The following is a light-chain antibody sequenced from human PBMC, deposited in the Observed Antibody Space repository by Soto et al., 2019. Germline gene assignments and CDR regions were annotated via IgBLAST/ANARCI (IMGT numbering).Light chain of an antibody. J-gene: IGKJ2*01. CDR1: QGIRND. Sequence: AIQMTHSPSSLSASVGDRVTITCRASQGIRNDLGWYQQKPGKAPKLLIYAASSLQSGVPSRFRGSGSGTDFTLTLRSLQPEDFATYYCLQDSNYPRTFGQGTKLEIK. CDR3: LQDSNYPRT. CDR2: AAS. V-gene: IGKV1-6*01.